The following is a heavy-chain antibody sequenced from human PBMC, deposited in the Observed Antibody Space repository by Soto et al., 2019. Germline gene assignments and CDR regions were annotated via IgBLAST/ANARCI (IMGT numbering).Heavy chain of an antibody. CDR2: MRSKTNNYAT. D-gene: IGHD2-15*01. J-gene: IGHJ6*03. CDR1: VLPHSHSS. V-gene: IGHV3-73*01. Sequence: EVQLVESGGGLVQPGGSQKLPCLASVLPHSHSSIHGLRKASDKGVEGFARMRSKTNNYATTYGAPVRGRFTLSRDDSKNTAYLQMNNLESEDAAVYYCTRHAGGQVEHSFYYYFMDVWGKGTTVSV. CDR3: TRHAGGQVEHSFYYYFMDV.